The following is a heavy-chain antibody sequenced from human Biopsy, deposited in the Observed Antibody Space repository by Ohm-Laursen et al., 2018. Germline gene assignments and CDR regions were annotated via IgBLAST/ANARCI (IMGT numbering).Heavy chain of an antibody. CDR1: GGSLTGHY. V-gene: IGHV4-59*11. CDR2: ISYTGYT. D-gene: IGHD4-23*01. CDR3: ARGSNDFGGLYFPR. Sequence: SETLSLTRTVSGGSLTGHYWSWIRQPPGKGLKWIGHISYTGYTSYNASLKSRVTISVDTSRNHFSLRLSSLTAADTAVYYCARGSNDFGGLYFPRWGQGTLLTVSS. J-gene: IGHJ4*02.